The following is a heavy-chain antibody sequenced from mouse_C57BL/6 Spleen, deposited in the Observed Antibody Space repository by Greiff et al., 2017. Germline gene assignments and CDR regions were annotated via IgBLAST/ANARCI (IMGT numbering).Heavy chain of an antibody. J-gene: IGHJ3*01. CDR2: ISSGGDYI. CDR3: TRDGAAEAPLAY. D-gene: IGHD3-2*02. CDR1: GFTFSSYA. Sequence: EVMLVESGEGLVKPGGSLKLSCAASGFTFSSYAMSWVRQTPEKRLEWVAYISSGGDYIYYADTVKGRFTISRDNARNTLYLQRRSLKSEDTAMYYCTRDGAAEAPLAYWGQGTLVTVSA. V-gene: IGHV5-9-1*02.